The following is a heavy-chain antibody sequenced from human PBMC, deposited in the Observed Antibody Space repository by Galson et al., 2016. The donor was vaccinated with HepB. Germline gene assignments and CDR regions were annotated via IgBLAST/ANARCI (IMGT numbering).Heavy chain of an antibody. CDR1: GFIFNSYG. D-gene: IGHD3-10*01. CDR3: AKDHGYFGSGSHHY. Sequence: SLRLSCAASGFIFNSYGMHWVRQAPGKGLEWVAVISYDGSNKYYADSVKGRFTISRDNSKNTLYLQMKSLRAEDKALYYCAKDHGYFGSGSHHYWGQGTLVTVS. J-gene: IGHJ4*02. CDR2: ISYDGSNK. V-gene: IGHV3-30*18.